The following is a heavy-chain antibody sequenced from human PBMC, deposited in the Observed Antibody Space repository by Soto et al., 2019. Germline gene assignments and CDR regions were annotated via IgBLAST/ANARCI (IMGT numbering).Heavy chain of an antibody. V-gene: IGHV4-34*01. CDR2: IYHSGST. Sequence: SETLSLTCAVYGGSFSGYYLSWIRQPPGKGLEWIGYIYHSGSTYYNPSLKSRVTISVDRSKNQFSLKLSSVTAADTAVYYCARGGYYCSSTSCYSYYFDYWGQGTLVTVSS. D-gene: IGHD2-2*01. J-gene: IGHJ4*02. CDR1: GGSFSGYY. CDR3: ARGGYYCSSTSCYSYYFDY.